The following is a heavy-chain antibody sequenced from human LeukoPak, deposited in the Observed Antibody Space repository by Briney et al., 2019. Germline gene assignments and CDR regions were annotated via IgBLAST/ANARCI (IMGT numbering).Heavy chain of an antibody. D-gene: IGHD2-2*01. J-gene: IGHJ4*02. CDR2: INPNSGGT. CDR3: ARVGLGYCSSTSCYDY. CDR1: GYTFTGYY. Sequence: ASVKVSCKASGYTFTGYYMHWVRQAPGQGLEWMAWINPNSGGTNYAQKFQGRVTMTRDTSISTAYMELSRLRSDDTAVYYCARVGLGYCSSTSCYDYWGQGTLVTVSS. V-gene: IGHV1-2*02.